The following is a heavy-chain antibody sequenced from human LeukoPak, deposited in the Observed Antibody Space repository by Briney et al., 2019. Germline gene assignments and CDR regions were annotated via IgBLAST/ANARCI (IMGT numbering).Heavy chain of an antibody. CDR1: GFTFSRYW. CDR3: ARGRGLDY. CDR2: IKQDGREK. J-gene: IGHJ4*02. Sequence: GGSLRLSCAASGFTFSRYWISWVRQAPGKGLEWVANIKQDGREKYYVDSVKGRFTISRDNAKNSLYLQMNSLRAEDTAVYYCARGRGLDYWGQGTLVTVSS. V-gene: IGHV3-7*01.